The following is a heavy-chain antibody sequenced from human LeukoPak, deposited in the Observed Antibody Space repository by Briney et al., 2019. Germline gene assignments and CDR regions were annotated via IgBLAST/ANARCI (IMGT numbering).Heavy chain of an antibody. D-gene: IGHD6-19*01. CDR3: AWGRKGGWPPHDAFDI. J-gene: IGHJ3*02. Sequence: GASVKVSCKASGGTLRSYAICLVRQAPGAGLEWIGGIIAIFFTANYAQKFQGRVTITEEKATSTDYMELSSLRSEDTAVYYCAWGRKGGWPPHDAFDIWGQGTMVTVSS. CDR1: GGTLRSYA. CDR2: IIAIFFTA. V-gene: IGHV1-69*06.